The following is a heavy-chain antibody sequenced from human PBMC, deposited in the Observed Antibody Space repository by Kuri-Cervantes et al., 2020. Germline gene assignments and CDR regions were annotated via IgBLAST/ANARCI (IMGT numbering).Heavy chain of an antibody. J-gene: IGHJ4*02. D-gene: IGHD6-19*01. CDR3: ARSRAVAY. Sequence: GGSLRLSCAASGFTFSSYWMHWVRQAPGKELVWVSRISSDGTKTSYADSVKGRFTISRDNAKNSLYLQMNSLRAEDTAVYYCARSRAVAYWGQGTLVTVSS. V-gene: IGHV3-74*01. CDR1: GFTFSSYW. CDR2: ISSDGTKT.